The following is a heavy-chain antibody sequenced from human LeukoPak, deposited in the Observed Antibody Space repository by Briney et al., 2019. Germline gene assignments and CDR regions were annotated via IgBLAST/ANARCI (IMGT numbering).Heavy chain of an antibody. D-gene: IGHD3-16*01. J-gene: IGHJ4*02. CDR3: AKVTLLNYYFDY. CDR1: GFTFSSYA. CDR2: ISGSGGST. V-gene: IGHV3-23*01. Sequence: GGSLRLSCAAPGFTFSSYAMSWVRQAPGKGLEWVSAISGSGGSTYYADSVKGRFTISRDNSKNTLYLQMNSLRAEDTAVYYCAKVTLLNYYFDYWGQGTLVTVSS.